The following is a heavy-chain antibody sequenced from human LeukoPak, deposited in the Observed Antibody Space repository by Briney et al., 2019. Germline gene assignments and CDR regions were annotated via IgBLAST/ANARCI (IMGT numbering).Heavy chain of an antibody. D-gene: IGHD6-13*01. Sequence: AGGSLRLSCAASGFTFSDYYMSWIRQPPGKGLEWIGEINYSGSTNYNPSLKSRVTISVDTSKNQFSLKLSSVTAADTAVYYCARLAAAGTKYFQHWGQGTLVTVSS. CDR3: ARLAAAGTKYFQH. V-gene: IGHV4-34*01. CDR1: GFTFSDYY. J-gene: IGHJ1*01. CDR2: INYSGST.